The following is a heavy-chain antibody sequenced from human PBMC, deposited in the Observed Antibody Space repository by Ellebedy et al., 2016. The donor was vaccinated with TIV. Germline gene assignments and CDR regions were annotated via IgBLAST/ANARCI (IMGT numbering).Heavy chain of an antibody. V-gene: IGHV1-2*02. CDR2: INPNSGGT. Sequence: ASVKVSCKASGHTFRGYYIHWVRQAPGQGLEWMGWINPNSGGTNHAQKFQGRLTLTTETSIHTAYMELNRLTSDETAMYYCARDEVVGASRGYQFYGMDVWGQGTTVTVSS. CDR1: GHTFRGYY. CDR3: ARDEVVGASRGYQFYGMDV. D-gene: IGHD6-25*01. J-gene: IGHJ6*02.